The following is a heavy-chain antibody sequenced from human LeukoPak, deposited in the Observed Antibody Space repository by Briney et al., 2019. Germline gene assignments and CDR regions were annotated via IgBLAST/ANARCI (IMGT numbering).Heavy chain of an antibody. J-gene: IGHJ4*02. Sequence: PSETLSLTCAVSGGSLNSSNYYWGWTRQPPGKGLEWIGSIYYSGSTYYTPSLKSRVTISVDTSKNQFSLKLSSVTAADTAVYYCVRRLIVGATPLDYWGQGTLVTVSS. CDR2: IYYSGST. CDR3: VRRLIVGATPLDY. CDR1: GGSLNSSNYY. D-gene: IGHD1-26*01. V-gene: IGHV4-39*01.